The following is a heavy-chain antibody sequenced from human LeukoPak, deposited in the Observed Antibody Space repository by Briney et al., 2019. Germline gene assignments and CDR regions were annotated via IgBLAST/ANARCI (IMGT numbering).Heavy chain of an antibody. CDR2: IYHSGST. J-gene: IGHJ2*01. CDR1: GGSISSGGYY. CDR3: ARDSKWNWYFDL. V-gene: IGHV4-30-2*01. Sequence: SETLSLTCTVSGGSISSGGYYWSWIRQPPGKGLEWIGYIYHSGSTYYNPSLKSRVTISVDRSKNQFSLKLSSVTAADTAVYYCARDSKWNWYFDLWGRGTLVTVSS. D-gene: IGHD1-26*01.